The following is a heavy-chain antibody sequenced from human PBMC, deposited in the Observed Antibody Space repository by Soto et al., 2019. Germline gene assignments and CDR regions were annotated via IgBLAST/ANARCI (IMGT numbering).Heavy chain of an antibody. CDR3: ARAMGDWGTYYYYYGMDV. CDR1: GDSMTNNY. J-gene: IGHJ6*02. V-gene: IGHV4-59*01. Sequence: QVQLQESGPGLVKPSETLSLTCTVSGDSMTNNYWGWIRQPPGKGLEWIGYVYYSGATNYNPSLKSRVSMSPDPSRNQFSLKLTSVTAADTAVYYRARAMGDWGTYYYYYGMDVWGQGTMVTVSS. D-gene: IGHD3-16*01. CDR2: VYYSGAT.